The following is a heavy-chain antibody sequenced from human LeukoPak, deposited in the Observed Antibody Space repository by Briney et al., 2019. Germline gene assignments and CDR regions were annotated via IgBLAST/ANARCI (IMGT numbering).Heavy chain of an antibody. CDR2: INPNSGGN. CDR1: GYTFTGYY. J-gene: IGHJ5*02. V-gene: IGHV1-2*02. CDR3: ASGPYNWFDP. Sequence: ASVKVSFKASGYTFTGYYMHWVGQAPGQAGEWMGWINPNSGGNNYAQKFQGTVTMTRDTSISTAYMELSRLTSDDTAVYYCASGPYNWFDPWGQGTLVTVSS.